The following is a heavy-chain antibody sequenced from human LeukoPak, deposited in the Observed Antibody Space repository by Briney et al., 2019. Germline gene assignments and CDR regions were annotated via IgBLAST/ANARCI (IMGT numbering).Heavy chain of an antibody. Sequence: GGSLRLSCAASGFTFDDYAMHWVRQAPGKGLEWVSGISWNSGSIGYADSVKGRFTISRDNAKNSLYLQMNSLRAEDTALYYCAILQSVTTAFDIWGQGTMVTVSS. J-gene: IGHJ3*02. D-gene: IGHD4-17*01. V-gene: IGHV3-9*01. CDR3: AILQSVTTAFDI. CDR2: ISWNSGSI. CDR1: GFTFDDYA.